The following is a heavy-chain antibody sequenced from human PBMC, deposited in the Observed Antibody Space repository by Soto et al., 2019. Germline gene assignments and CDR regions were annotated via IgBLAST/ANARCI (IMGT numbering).Heavy chain of an antibody. V-gene: IGHV3-66*01. CDR2: IYSGGST. D-gene: IGHD4-17*01. Sequence: EVQLVESGGGLVQPGGSLSLSCAASGFTVSSNYMSWVRQAPGKGLEWVSVIYSGGSTYYADSVKGRFTISRDNSKNTLYLQMNSLRAEDTAVYYCARVILDGDYKRDYWGQGTLVTVSS. J-gene: IGHJ4*02. CDR1: GFTVSSNY. CDR3: ARVILDGDYKRDY.